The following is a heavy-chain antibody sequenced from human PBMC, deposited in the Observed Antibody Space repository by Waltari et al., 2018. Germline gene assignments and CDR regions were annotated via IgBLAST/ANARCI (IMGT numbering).Heavy chain of an antibody. D-gene: IGHD4-17*01. CDR2: IIPIFGPP. Sequence: QVQLVQSGAEVKKPGSSVKVSCKASGGTFSSYAISWVRQAPGQGLEWMGRIIPIFGPPNYAQNFQGRVTITADESTSTAYMELSSLRSEDTAVYYCARGEGIDYGDYYYFDYWGQGTLVTVSS. CDR3: ARGEGIDYGDYYYFDY. CDR1: GGTFSSYA. J-gene: IGHJ4*02. V-gene: IGHV1-69*18.